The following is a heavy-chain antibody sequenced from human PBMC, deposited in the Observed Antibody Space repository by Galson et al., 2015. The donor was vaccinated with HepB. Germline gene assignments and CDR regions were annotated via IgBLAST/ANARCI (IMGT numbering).Heavy chain of an antibody. Sequence: SVKVSCKASGGTFSSYTISWVRQAPGQGLEWMGRIIPILGIANYAQKFQGRVTITADRSTSTAYMELSSLRSEDTAVYYCAREGGFGWFDPWGQGTLVTVSS. D-gene: IGHD3-10*01. V-gene: IGHV1-69*02. CDR1: GGTFSSYT. CDR2: IIPILGIA. CDR3: AREGGFGWFDP. J-gene: IGHJ5*02.